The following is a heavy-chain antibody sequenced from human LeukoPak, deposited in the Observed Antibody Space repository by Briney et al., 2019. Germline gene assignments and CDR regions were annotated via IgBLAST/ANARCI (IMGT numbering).Heavy chain of an antibody. CDR2: INHSGST. CDR3: ARGRRYSSSSCFDY. CDR1: GGPFSGYY. V-gene: IGHV4-34*01. D-gene: IGHD6-6*01. Sequence: SETLSLTCAVYGGPFSGYYWSWIRQPPGKGLEWIGEINHSGSTNYNPSLKSRVTISVDTSKNQFSLKLSSVTAADTAVYYCARGRRYSSSSCFDYWGQGTLVTVSS. J-gene: IGHJ4*02.